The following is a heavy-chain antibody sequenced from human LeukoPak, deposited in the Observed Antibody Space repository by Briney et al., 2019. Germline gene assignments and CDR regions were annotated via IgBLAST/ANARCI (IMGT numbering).Heavy chain of an antibody. Sequence: GGSLRLSCAASGFTFSSYWMSWVRQAPGKGLEWVANIKQDGSEKYYVDSVKGRFTISRDNAKNSLYLQMNSLRAEDTAVYYCARDPGDGSGSSNFDYWGQGTLVTVSS. V-gene: IGHV3-7*01. CDR1: GFTFSSYW. D-gene: IGHD3-10*01. CDR3: ARDPGDGSGSSNFDY. J-gene: IGHJ4*02. CDR2: IKQDGSEK.